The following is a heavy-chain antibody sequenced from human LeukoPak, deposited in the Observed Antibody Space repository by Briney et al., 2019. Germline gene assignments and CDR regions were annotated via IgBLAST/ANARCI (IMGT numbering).Heavy chain of an antibody. CDR3: ARGRIMDGSTPPFEI. CDR1: GYTFTAYY. V-gene: IGHV1-2*02. Sequence: GASVKVSCKASGYTFTAYYIHWVRQAPGQGLEWMGWISPNSGGTDYAQKFQGRVTMTRDTSINTAYMEFTSLGSDDTAVYYCARGRIMDGSTPPFEIWGQGTMVTVSS. J-gene: IGHJ3*02. CDR2: ISPNSGGT. D-gene: IGHD3/OR15-3a*01.